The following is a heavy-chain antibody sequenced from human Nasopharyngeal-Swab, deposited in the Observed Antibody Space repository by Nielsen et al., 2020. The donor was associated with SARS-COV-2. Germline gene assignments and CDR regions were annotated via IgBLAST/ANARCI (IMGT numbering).Heavy chain of an antibody. CDR1: GFTFSRYG. V-gene: IGHV3-30*18. J-gene: IGHJ4*02. CDR2: ISYDGSNK. D-gene: IGHD1-7*01. CDR3: AKEKTTNTRGYFDF. Sequence: LSLTRAASGFTFSRYGMHWVRQATGKGLEWVAIISYDGSNKYYADSVKGRFTISRDNSKNTVYLQISSLRAEDTAVYYCAKEKTTNTRGYFDFWGQGTLVTVSS.